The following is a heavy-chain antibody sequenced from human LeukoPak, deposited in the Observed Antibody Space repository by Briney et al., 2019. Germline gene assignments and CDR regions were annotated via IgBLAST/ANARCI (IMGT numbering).Heavy chain of an antibody. V-gene: IGHV4-4*07. J-gene: IGHJ5*02. CDR1: GGSISSYY. CDR3: ARDRFDILTGRNWFDP. CDR2: IYTSGST. Sequence: SETLSLTCTVSGGSISSYYWSWIRQPAGKGLEWIGRIYTSGSTNYNPSLKSRVTMSVDTSKNQFSLKLRSVTAADTAVYYCARDRFDILTGRNWFDPWGQGTLVTVSS. D-gene: IGHD3-9*01.